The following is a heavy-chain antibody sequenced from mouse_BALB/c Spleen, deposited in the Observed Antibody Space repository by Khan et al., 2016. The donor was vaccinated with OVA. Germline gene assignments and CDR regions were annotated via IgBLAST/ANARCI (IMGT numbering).Heavy chain of an antibody. CDR3: ALDYAHGGGDWYFDV. CDR2: IDPVSVNG. J-gene: IGHJ1*01. D-gene: IGHD2-4*01. CDR1: GFNIRDTH. V-gene: IGHV14-3*02. Sequence: VQLQQPGAELVKPGASVKLSCTTSGFNIRDTHIHWVKQRPEQGLEWIGRIDPVSVNGKNAPKFQGKATITSDTSSNTAYLQLSSLTSEDTAVYFCALDYAHGGGDWYFDVWGAGTTVTVSS.